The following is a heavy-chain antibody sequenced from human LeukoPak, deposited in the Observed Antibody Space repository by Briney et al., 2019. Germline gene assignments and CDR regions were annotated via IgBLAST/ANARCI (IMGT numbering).Heavy chain of an antibody. CDR3: ARTPGERYCSGGSCYFHYYYMDV. D-gene: IGHD2-15*01. J-gene: IGHJ6*03. Sequence: PGGSLRLSCAASGFTFSTYSMNWVRQAPGKGLEWVSSISSSSDYIYYADSVKGRFSITRDNARNSLYLQMNSLRAEDTAVYYCARTPGERYCSGGSCYFHYYYMDVWGKGTTVTVS. CDR1: GFTFSTYS. V-gene: IGHV3-21*01. CDR2: ISSSSDYI.